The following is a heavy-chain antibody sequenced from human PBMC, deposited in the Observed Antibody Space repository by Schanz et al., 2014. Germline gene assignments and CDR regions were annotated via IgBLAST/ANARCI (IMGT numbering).Heavy chain of an antibody. D-gene: IGHD3-22*01. Sequence: EVQLVESGGGLVQPGGSLRLSCTASGFTFSSYSMNWVRQAPGKGLEWVSSISYGTSYIYYAESVKGRFTISRDNAKNSLYLQMNGLRAEDTAVYYCAKDISDTSGKDDYWGQGTLVTVSS. J-gene: IGHJ4*02. CDR3: AKDISDTSGKDDY. CDR1: GFTFSSYS. CDR2: ISYGTSYI. V-gene: IGHV3-21*04.